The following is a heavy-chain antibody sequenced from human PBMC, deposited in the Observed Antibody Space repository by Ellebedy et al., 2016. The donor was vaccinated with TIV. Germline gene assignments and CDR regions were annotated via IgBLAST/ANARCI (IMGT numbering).Heavy chain of an antibody. CDR2: INPNSGGT. CDR3: ARLEMVRGVIKYNWFDP. D-gene: IGHD3-10*01. J-gene: IGHJ5*02. Sequence: ASVKVSCXASGYTFTGYYMHWVRQAPGQGLEWMGWINPNSGGTNYAQKFQGRVTMTRDTSISTAYMELSSLRSEDTAVYYCARLEMVRGVIKYNWFDPWGQGTLVTVSS. V-gene: IGHV1-2*02. CDR1: GYTFTGYY.